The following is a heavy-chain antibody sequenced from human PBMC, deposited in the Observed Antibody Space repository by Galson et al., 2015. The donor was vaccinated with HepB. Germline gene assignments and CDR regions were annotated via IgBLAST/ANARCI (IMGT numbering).Heavy chain of an antibody. CDR3: ARDPGRVAGGYYYYYYGMDV. D-gene: IGHD6-19*01. J-gene: IGHJ6*02. CDR2: IIPIFGTA. V-gene: IGHV1-69*13. CDR1: GGTFSSYA. Sequence: SVKVSCKASGGTFSSYAISWVRQAPGQGLEWMGGIIPIFGTANYAQKFQGRVTITADESTSTAYMELSSLRSEDTAVYYCARDPGRVAGGYYYYYYGMDVWGQGTTVTVSS.